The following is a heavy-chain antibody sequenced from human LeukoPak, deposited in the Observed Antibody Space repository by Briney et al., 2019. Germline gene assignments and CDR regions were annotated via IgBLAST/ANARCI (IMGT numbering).Heavy chain of an antibody. J-gene: IGHJ4*02. D-gene: IGHD4-11*01. CDR2: ISSSSSYI. CDR1: GFTFSSYS. V-gene: IGHV3-21*01. CDR3: ARGRHDYSNVFDY. Sequence: GGSLRLSCAASGFTFSSYSMNWVRQAPGKGLEWVSSISSSSSYIYYADSVKGRFTISRDNAKNSLYLQMNSLRAEDTAVYYCARGRHDYSNVFDYWGQGTLVTVSS.